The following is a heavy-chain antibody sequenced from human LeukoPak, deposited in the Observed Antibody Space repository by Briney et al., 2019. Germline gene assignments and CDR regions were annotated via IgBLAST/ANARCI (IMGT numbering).Heavy chain of an antibody. Sequence: GRSLRLSCAASGFTFSTYAMHWVRQAPGKGLEWVAVISYDGSNKYCADSVKGRFTISRDNSKNTLHLQMNNLRAEDTAIYYCATDYYVSGSYYRLFYWGQGTLVTVSS. CDR2: ISYDGSNK. J-gene: IGHJ4*02. D-gene: IGHD3-10*01. V-gene: IGHV3-30*04. CDR3: ATDYYVSGSYYRLFY. CDR1: GFTFSTYA.